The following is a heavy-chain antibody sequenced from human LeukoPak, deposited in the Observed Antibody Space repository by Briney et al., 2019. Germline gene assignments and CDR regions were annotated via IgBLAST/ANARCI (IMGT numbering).Heavy chain of an antibody. Sequence: GSLRLSCAASGFIFSSYWMSWVRQAPGKGLEWVANIKQDGSEKYYVDSVKGRFTISRDNAKNSLYLQMNSLRVEDTAVYYCARESRGYDILTGKYHRGYYSYYMDVWGKGTTVIVSS. CDR2: IKQDGSEK. D-gene: IGHD3-9*01. CDR1: GFIFSSYW. CDR3: ARESRGYDILTGKYHRGYYSYYMDV. V-gene: IGHV3-7*01. J-gene: IGHJ6*03.